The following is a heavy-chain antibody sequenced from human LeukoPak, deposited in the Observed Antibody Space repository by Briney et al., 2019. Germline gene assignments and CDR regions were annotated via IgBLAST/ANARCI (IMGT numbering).Heavy chain of an antibody. CDR2: IYPGDSDT. D-gene: IGHD6-13*01. CDR1: GYSFTSYW. V-gene: IGHV5-51*01. CDR3: ARRLGYSSSWYPLDY. J-gene: IGHJ4*02. Sequence: GESLKISCKSSGYSFTSYWIGWVRQMPDKGLEWMGIIYPGDSDTRYSPSFQGQVTISADKSISTAYLQWSSLKASDTAMYYCARRLGYSSSWYPLDYWGQGTLVTVSS.